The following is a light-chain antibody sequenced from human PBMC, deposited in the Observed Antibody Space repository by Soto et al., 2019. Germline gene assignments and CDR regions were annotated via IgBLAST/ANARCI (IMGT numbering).Light chain of an antibody. CDR1: TSDVGGYNY. J-gene: IGLJ2*01. Sequence: QSALTQPRSVSGSPGQSVTISCTGTTSDVGGYNYVSWYKQHPGKAPKLIIYVVSSRPSGISNRFSASKSGNTASLTISGLQAEDEADYYCASYARGSTLVVFGGGTKLTVL. CDR2: VVS. V-gene: IGLV2-14*01. CDR3: ASYARGSTLVV.